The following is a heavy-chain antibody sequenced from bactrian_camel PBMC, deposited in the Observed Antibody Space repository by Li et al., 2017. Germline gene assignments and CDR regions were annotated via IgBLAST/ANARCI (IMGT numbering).Heavy chain of an antibody. V-gene: IGHV3S26*01. CDR1: GATYSRRC. Sequence: HVQLVESGGGSVQAGGSLILSCTFSGATYSRRCMAWFRQVPGKEREGVAAIDSDGSIGYADSVKGRFTISQDNTNHTLFLQMNSLKPEDTAIYYCAAYGGAGRFTDCGGDYCYAYDYRGQGTQVTVS. CDR2: IDSDGSI. J-gene: IGHJ4*01. CDR3: AAYGGAGRFTDCGGDYCYAYDY. D-gene: IGHD5*01.